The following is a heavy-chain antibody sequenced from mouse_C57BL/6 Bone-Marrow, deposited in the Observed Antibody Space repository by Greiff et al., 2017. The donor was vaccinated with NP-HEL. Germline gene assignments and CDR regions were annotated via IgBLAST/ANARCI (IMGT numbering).Heavy chain of an antibody. Sequence: EVKVEESGGGLVQPKGSLKLSCAASGFTFNTYAMHWVRQAPGKGLEWVARIRSKSSNYATYYADSVKDRFTISRDDSQSMLYLQMNNLKTEDTAMYYCVREGIYDGYYWYFDVWGTGTTVTVSS. J-gene: IGHJ1*03. CDR1: GFTFNTYA. V-gene: IGHV10-3*01. D-gene: IGHD2-3*01. CDR2: IRSKSSNYAT. CDR3: VREGIYDGYYWYFDV.